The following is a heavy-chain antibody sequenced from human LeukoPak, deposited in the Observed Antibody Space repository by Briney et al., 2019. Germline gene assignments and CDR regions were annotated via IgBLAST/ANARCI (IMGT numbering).Heavy chain of an antibody. CDR3: ARASVTTWSYYYYMDV. J-gene: IGHJ6*03. CDR1: GGSISSGDYY. D-gene: IGHD4-11*01. Sequence: SETLSLTCTVSGGSISSGDYYWSWIRQPPGKGLEWIGYIYYSGSTYYNPSLKSRATISVDTSKNQFSLKLSSVTAADTAVYYCARASVTTWSYYYYMDVWGKGTTVTVSS. V-gene: IGHV4-30-4*08. CDR2: IYYSGST.